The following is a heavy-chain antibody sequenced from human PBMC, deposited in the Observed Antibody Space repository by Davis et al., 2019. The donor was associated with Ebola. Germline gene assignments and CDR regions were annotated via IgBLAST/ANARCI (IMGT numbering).Heavy chain of an antibody. CDR2: INPNSGGT. D-gene: IGHD3-10*01. J-gene: IGHJ4*02. V-gene: IGHV1-2*06. CDR3: AATYSGFDY. Sequence: AASVKVSCKASGYTFTSYGISWVRQAPGQGLEWMGRINPNSGGTNYAQKFQGRVTMTRDTSISTAYMELSRLRSDDTAVYYCAATYSGFDYWGQGTLVTVSS. CDR1: GYTFTSYG.